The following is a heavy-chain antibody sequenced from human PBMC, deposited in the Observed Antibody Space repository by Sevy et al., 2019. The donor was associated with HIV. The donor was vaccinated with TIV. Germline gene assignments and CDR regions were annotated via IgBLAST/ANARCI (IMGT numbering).Heavy chain of an antibody. V-gene: IGHV1-69*15. J-gene: IGHJ4*02. CDR1: GGTFSSYA. Sequence: VKVSCKASGGTFSSYAISWVRQAPGQGLEWMGRIIPIFGTANYAQKFQGRVTITADESTSTAYMELSSLRSEDTAVYYCARGGNYYGSGSYPYYFDYWGQGTLVTVSS. D-gene: IGHD3-10*01. CDR3: ARGGNYYGSGSYPYYFDY. CDR2: IIPIFGTA.